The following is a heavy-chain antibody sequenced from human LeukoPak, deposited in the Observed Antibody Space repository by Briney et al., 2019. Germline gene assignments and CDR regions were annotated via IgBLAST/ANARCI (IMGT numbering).Heavy chain of an antibody. CDR3: ARDLKSYYDSGGYLDY. CDR2: INPSGGST. Sequence: ASVKVSCKASGYTFTSYYMHWVRQAPGQGLEWMGIINPSGGSTSYAQKFQGRVTMTRDMSTSTVYMELSSLRSEDTAVYYCARDLKSYYDSGGYLDYWGQGTLVTVSS. D-gene: IGHD3-22*01. J-gene: IGHJ4*02. CDR1: GYTFTSYY. V-gene: IGHV1-46*01.